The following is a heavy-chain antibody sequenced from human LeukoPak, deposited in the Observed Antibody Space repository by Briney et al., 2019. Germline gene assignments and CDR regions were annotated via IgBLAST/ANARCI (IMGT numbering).Heavy chain of an antibody. Sequence: GGSLRLSCAASGFSFSSYNMNWVRQAPGKGLEWVANIKQDGSEKYYVDSVKGRFTISRDNAKNSLYLQMNSLRGEDTAVYYCATHSVGVLPIATFDYWGQGTLVTVSS. CDR2: IKQDGSEK. CDR3: ATHSVGVLPIATFDY. J-gene: IGHJ4*02. D-gene: IGHD2/OR15-2a*01. V-gene: IGHV3-7*01. CDR1: GFSFSSYN.